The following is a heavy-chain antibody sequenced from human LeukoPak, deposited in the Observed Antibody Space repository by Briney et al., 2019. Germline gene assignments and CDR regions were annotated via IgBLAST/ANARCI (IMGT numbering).Heavy chain of an antibody. CDR3: VTTQHPGYTYGYDY. D-gene: IGHD5-18*01. CDR1: GFILSSYA. CDR2: ISNNGAST. Sequence: TGGSLRLSCSASGFILSSYAMHWVRQAPGRGLEYVSTISNNGASTYCADSVKGIFTISRDNSKNTLYLQMSSLRADDTAVYYCVTTQHPGYTYGYDYWGQGILVTVSS. J-gene: IGHJ4*02. V-gene: IGHV3-64D*06.